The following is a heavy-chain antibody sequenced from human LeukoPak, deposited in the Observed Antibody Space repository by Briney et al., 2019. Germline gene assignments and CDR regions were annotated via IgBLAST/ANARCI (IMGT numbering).Heavy chain of an antibody. J-gene: IGHJ6*03. CDR3: AKPVHGGYYYYYMDV. D-gene: IGHD3-22*01. V-gene: IGHV3-11*04. CDR1: GFTFSDYY. Sequence: GGSLRLSCAASGFTFSDYYMIWIRQAPGKGLEWISYISTSGSTIYYADSMKGRFTMSRDNAKNSLFLQMKSLRAEDTAVYYCAKPVHGGYYYYYMDVWGKGTTVTVSS. CDR2: ISTSGSTI.